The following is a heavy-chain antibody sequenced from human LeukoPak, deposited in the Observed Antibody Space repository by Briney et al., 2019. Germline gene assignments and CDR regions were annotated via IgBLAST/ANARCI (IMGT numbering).Heavy chain of an antibody. V-gene: IGHV4-39*01. CDR2: VHHTGKV. CDR1: GGSISSGDYY. D-gene: IGHD6-25*01. CDR3: ARHLAAHNWFDP. Sequence: PSETLSLTSIVSGGSISSGDYYWDWIGQPPGWGLEWIGNVHHTGKVDYNPSLRSRVSMYVDRSKNQFSLKLTSVTAADTAIYYCARHLAAHNWFDPWGQGALVTISS. J-gene: IGHJ5*02.